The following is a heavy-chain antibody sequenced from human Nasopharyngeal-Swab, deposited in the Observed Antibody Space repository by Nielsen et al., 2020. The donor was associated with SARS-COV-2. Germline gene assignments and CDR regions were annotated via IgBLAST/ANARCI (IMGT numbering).Heavy chain of an antibody. CDR2: IHIDGSST. D-gene: IGHD1-26*01. V-gene: IGHV3-74*01. CDR1: GFTFSSYW. CDR3: ARDDNVGATAHFDH. Sequence: GESLKISCTASGFTFSSYWMHWVRQAPGKGLVWVSRIHIDGSSTSYGDSVKGRFTISRDDAKNPLYLQMNTLRAEDSAVYYCARDDNVGATAHFDHWGQGTLVTVSA. J-gene: IGHJ4*02.